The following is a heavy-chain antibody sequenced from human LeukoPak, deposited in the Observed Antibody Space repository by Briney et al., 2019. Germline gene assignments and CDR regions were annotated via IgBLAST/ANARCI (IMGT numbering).Heavy chain of an antibody. D-gene: IGHD6-19*01. Sequence: SETLSLTCAVYGGSFSGYYWSWIRQPPGKGLEWIGYIYYTESTNYNPSLKSRVAISVDTSENQFSLKLRSMTAADTAVYYCASTPLAVAGTPYWYFDLWGRGTLVTVSS. J-gene: IGHJ2*01. CDR1: GGSFSGYY. CDR2: IYYTEST. V-gene: IGHV4-59*01. CDR3: ASTPLAVAGTPYWYFDL.